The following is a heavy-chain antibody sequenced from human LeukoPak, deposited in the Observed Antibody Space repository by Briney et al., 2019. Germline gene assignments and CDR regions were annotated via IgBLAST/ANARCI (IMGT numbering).Heavy chain of an antibody. CDR2: ISPSDGTT. D-gene: IGHD6-13*01. CDR1: GYTFTSYY. CDR3: ARDQRGSSSWESYFDY. V-gene: IGHV1-46*01. Sequence: GASVKVSCKASGYTFTSYYMHWVRQAPGQGLEWMGIISPSDGTTSYAQSFQGRVTMTRDMSTSTVFMELSTLRSEDTAIYYCARDQRGSSSWESYFDYWGQGTLVTVSS. J-gene: IGHJ4*02.